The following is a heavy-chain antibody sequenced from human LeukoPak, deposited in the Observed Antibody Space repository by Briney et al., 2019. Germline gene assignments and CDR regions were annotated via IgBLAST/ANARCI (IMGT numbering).Heavy chain of an antibody. Sequence: SETLSLTCTVSGVSISNYYWSWIRQPPGKGLEWIGYIYYSGIINYNTSLKSRITISIDMSKSQFSLKLSSVTAADTAVYYCASHDSSSSLDYWGQGILVTVSS. J-gene: IGHJ4*02. CDR2: IYYSGII. D-gene: IGHD6-6*01. CDR3: ASHDSSSSLDY. CDR1: GVSISNYY. V-gene: IGHV4-59*01.